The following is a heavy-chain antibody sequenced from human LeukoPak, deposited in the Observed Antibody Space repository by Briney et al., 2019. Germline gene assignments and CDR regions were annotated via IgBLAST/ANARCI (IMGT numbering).Heavy chain of an antibody. CDR3: AKGDRYYDSSGYPYYFDY. Sequence: GGSLRLSCAASGFTFSRYTMGWVRQAPGKGLEWVSSISFRGDSTYYVDSVKGRFTISGDNSKSTLFLQVNWLRVEDTAVYYCAKGDRYYDSSGYPYYFDYWGQGTLVTVSS. V-gene: IGHV3-23*01. D-gene: IGHD3-22*01. CDR2: ISFRGDST. CDR1: GFTFSRYT. J-gene: IGHJ4*02.